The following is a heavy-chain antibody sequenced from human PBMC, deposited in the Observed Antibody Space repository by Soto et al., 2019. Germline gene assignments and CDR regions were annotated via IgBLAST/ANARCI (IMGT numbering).Heavy chain of an antibody. CDR2: INHSGST. CDR3: ARGSPRIPFVFDF. D-gene: IGHD2-21*01. CDR1: GGSFSGYY. J-gene: IGHJ3*01. V-gene: IGHV4-34*01. Sequence: LTCAVYGGSFSGYYWSWIRQPPGKGLEWIGEINHSGSTNYNPSLKSRVTISVDTSKNQFSLKLSSVTAADTAVYYCARGSPRIPFVFDFWGQGKMVPVPS.